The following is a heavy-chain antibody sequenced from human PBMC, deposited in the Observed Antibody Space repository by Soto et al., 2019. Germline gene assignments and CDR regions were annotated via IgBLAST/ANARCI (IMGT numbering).Heavy chain of an antibody. D-gene: IGHD3-22*01. Sequence: GGSLRVSCAAPGFPFSSYAMHWVRQARGKGLERGAALSYDGSNKYYADSVKGRFSISRDNSKNTLYLQMNSLRPEDTAVYYCAKGDSYYYASSGYYYGPFDSWGQGTPVTVSS. CDR1: GFPFSSYA. J-gene: IGHJ4*02. CDR2: LSYDGSNK. CDR3: AKGDSYYYASSGYYYGPFDS. V-gene: IGHV3-30*18.